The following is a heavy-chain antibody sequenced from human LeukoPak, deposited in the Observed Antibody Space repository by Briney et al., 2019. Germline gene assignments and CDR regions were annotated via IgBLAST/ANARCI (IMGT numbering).Heavy chain of an antibody. V-gene: IGHV4-30-2*01. CDR2: IYHSGST. Sequence: SETLSLTCAVSGGSISSGGYSWSWIRQPPGKGLEWIGYIYHSGSTYYNPSLKSRVTISVDRSKNQFSLKLSSVTAADTAVYYCARGYDAFDIWGQGTMVTASS. CDR3: ARGYDAFDI. CDR1: GGSISSGGYS. J-gene: IGHJ3*02.